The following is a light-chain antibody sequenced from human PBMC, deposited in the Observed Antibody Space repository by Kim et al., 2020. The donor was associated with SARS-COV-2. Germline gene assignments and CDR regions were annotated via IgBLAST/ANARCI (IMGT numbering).Light chain of an antibody. CDR1: RGSIALHY. CDR3: QSYDSSKQV. CDR2: EGN. J-gene: IGLJ3*02. V-gene: IGLV6-57*01. Sequence: KTVTISRTRSRGSIALHYLQLYQQRPGSSPPTVVSEGNHRPSGVPDRFSGSIDSSSNPASLTFSGLKPEDEADYYCQSYDSSKQVFGGGTQLTVL.